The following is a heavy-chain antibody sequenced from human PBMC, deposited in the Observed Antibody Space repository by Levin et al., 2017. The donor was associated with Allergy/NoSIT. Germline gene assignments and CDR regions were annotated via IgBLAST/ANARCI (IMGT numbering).Heavy chain of an antibody. CDR2: ISYDGSNK. CDR1: GFTFSSYG. CDR3: AKDDGNWN. D-gene: IGHD1-1*01. V-gene: IGHV3-30*18. Sequence: GESLKISCAASGFTFSSYGMHWVRQAPGKGLEWVAVISYDGSNKYYADSVKGRFTISRDNSKNTLYLQMNSLRAGDTAVYYCAKDDGNWNWGQGTLVTVSS. J-gene: IGHJ4*02.